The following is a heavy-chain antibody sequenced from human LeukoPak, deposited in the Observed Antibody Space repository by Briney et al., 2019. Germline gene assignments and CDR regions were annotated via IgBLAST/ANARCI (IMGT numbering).Heavy chain of an antibody. D-gene: IGHD6-13*01. CDR1: GYSISSGYY. CDR3: ARAAAAGMFDY. Sequence: SETLSLTCTVSGYSISSGYYWGWIRQPPGKGLEWIGSIYHSGSTYYNPSLKSRVTISVDTSKNQFSLKLSSVTAADTAVYYCARAAAAGMFDYWGQGTLVTVSS. J-gene: IGHJ4*02. V-gene: IGHV4-38-2*02. CDR2: IYHSGST.